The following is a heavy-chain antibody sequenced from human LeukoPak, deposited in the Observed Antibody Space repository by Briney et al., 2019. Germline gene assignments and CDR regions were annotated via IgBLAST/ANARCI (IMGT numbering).Heavy chain of an antibody. Sequence: SETLSLTCAVSGYSISSGYYWGWIRQPPGKGLEWIGSIYHSGSTYYNPSLKSRVTISVDTSKNQFSLKLSSVTAADTAVYYCARDRVTGTYSYYYYMDVWGKGTTVTVSS. CDR1: GYSISSGYY. V-gene: IGHV4-38-2*02. CDR3: ARDRVTGTYSYYYYMDV. CDR2: IYHSGST. J-gene: IGHJ6*03. D-gene: IGHD1-7*01.